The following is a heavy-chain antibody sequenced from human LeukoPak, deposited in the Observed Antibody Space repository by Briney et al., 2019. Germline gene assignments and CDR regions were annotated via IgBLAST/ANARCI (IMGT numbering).Heavy chain of an antibody. CDR1: GGSITSYY. V-gene: IGHV4-59*01. D-gene: IGHD3-22*01. CDR2: IYYSGST. J-gene: IGHJ4*02. Sequence: SETLSLTCTVSGGSITSYYWSWLRQTPGKGLEWIGCIYYSGSTNYNPSFKSRVTISVDTSKNQFSLKLSSVTAADTAAYYCARGRSCGYLGIGAWGQGTLVTVSS. CDR3: ARGRSCGYLGIGA.